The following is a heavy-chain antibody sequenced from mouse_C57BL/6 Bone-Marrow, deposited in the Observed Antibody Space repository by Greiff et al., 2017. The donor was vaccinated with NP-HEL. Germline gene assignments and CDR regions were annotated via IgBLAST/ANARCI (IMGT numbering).Heavy chain of an antibody. J-gene: IGHJ4*01. D-gene: IGHD1-1*02. Sequence: DVKLVESGGGLVQPKGSLKLSCAASGFSFNTYAMNWVRQAPGKGLEWVARIRSKSNNYATYYADSVKDRFTISRDDSESMLYLQMNNLKTEDTAMYYCVRRYYDYDAMDYWGQGTSVTVSS. CDR3: VRRYYDYDAMDY. V-gene: IGHV10-1*01. CDR2: IRSKSNNYAT. CDR1: GFSFNTYA.